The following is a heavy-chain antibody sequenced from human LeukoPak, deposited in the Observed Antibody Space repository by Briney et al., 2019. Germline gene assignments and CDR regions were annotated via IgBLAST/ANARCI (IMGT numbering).Heavy chain of an antibody. D-gene: IGHD2-2*01. CDR1: GGSISSGSYY. CDR3: ALVGTDLFDY. J-gene: IGHJ4*02. CDR2: IYTSGST. Sequence: PSQTLSLTCTVSGGSISSGSYYWTWIRQPAGKGLEWIGRIYTSGSTNYNPSLKSRVTMSVDTSKNQFSLKLSSVTAADTAVYYCALVGTDLFDYWGQGTLVTVSS. V-gene: IGHV4-61*02.